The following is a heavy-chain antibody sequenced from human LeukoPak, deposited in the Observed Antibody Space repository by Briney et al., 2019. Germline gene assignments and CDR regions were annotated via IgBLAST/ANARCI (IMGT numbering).Heavy chain of an antibody. J-gene: IGHJ3*02. Sequence: PGGSLRLSCAASGFTFSSYWMHWVRQAPGKGLVWVSRINSDGSSTSYADSVKGRFTISRDNAKNTLYLQMNSLRAEDTAVHYCARGGIAARPDEMGAFDIWGQGTMVTVSS. V-gene: IGHV3-74*01. D-gene: IGHD6-6*01. CDR1: GFTFSSYW. CDR3: ARGGIAARPDEMGAFDI. CDR2: INSDGSST.